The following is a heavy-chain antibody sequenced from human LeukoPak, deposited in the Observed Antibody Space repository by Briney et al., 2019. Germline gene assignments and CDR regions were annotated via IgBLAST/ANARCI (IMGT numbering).Heavy chain of an antibody. V-gene: IGHV3-21*01. CDR1: GFTFSSYT. CDR2: ISSSSTHI. D-gene: IGHD3-10*01. Sequence: GGSLTLSCAASGFTFSSYTMNWVRQAPGKGLEWVSSISSSSTHINYADSVKGRFTISRDNAKNTLYLQMNSLRAEDTAVYYCARDRSPGNFDYWGQGTLVTVSS. J-gene: IGHJ4*02. CDR3: ARDRSPGNFDY.